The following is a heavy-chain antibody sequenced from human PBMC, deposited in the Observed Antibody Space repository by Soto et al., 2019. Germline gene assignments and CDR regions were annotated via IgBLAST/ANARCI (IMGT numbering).Heavy chain of an antibody. CDR2: INAGNGNT. CDR1: GYTFTSHG. V-gene: IGHV1-3*01. Sequence: ASVKVSCKASGYTFTSHGMHWVRQAPGQSLEWMGWINAGNGNTKYSQKLLGRVTITRDSSATTAYMELSSLISDDTANYFCARSAELTVRSSGDFWGQGTLVTVSS. J-gene: IGHJ4*02. CDR3: ARSAELTVRSSGDF. D-gene: IGHD3-10*01.